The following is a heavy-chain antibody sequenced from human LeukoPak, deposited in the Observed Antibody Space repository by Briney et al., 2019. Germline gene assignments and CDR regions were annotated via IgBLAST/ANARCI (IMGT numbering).Heavy chain of an antibody. CDR2: IRSKAYGGTT. Sequence: PGGSLRLSCTASGFTFSDYTMSWVRQAPGKGLEWVGFIRSKAYGGTTEYAASVKGRFTISRDDSKSIAYLQMNSLKTEDTAVYYCTRDYDDYGSLFDYWGQGTLVTVSS. CDR3: TRDYDDYGSLFDY. V-gene: IGHV3-49*04. CDR1: GFTFSDYT. J-gene: IGHJ4*02. D-gene: IGHD4-17*01.